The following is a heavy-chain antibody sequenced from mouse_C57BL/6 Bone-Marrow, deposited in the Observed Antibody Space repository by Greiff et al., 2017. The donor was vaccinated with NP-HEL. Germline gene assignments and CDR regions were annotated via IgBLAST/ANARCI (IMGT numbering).Heavy chain of an antibody. Sequence: VQLQESGAELVRPGTSVKMSCKASGYTFTNYWIGWAKQRPGHGLEWIGDIYPGGGYTNYNEKFKGKATLTADKSSSTAYMQFSSLTSEDSAIYYCAREWLPWGYFDVWGTGTTVTVSS. CDR3: AREWLPWGYFDV. J-gene: IGHJ1*03. D-gene: IGHD2-2*01. V-gene: IGHV1-63*01. CDR1: GYTFTNYW. CDR2: IYPGGGYT.